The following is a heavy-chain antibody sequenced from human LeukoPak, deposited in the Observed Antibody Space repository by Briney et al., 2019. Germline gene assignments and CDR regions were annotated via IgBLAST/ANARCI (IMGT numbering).Heavy chain of an antibody. CDR3: AKRRIAAAGLHFDY. D-gene: IGHD6-13*01. Sequence: PGGPFRLCCAASGFTFSSYAMSWVRQAPGKGLEWVSAISGSGGSTYYADSVKGRFTISRDNSKNTLYLQMNRLRAEDTAVYYCAKRRIAAAGLHFDYWGQGTVDPVSS. CDR2: ISGSGGST. CDR1: GFTFSSYA. V-gene: IGHV3-23*01. J-gene: IGHJ4*02.